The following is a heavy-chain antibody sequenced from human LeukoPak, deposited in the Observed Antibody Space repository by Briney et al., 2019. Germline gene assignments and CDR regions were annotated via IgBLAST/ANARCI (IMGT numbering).Heavy chain of an antibody. D-gene: IGHD6-19*01. J-gene: IGHJ4*02. Sequence: SQTLSLTCAISGDSVSSNSVAWNWIRQSPSRGLELLGRTYYRSKWYNDYAVSVKSRITINPGTSKNQFSLQLSSVTPEDTAVYFCARGWYYFDYWGQGTLVTVSS. CDR2: TYYRSKWYN. V-gene: IGHV6-1*01. CDR3: ARGWYYFDY. CDR1: GDSVSSNSVA.